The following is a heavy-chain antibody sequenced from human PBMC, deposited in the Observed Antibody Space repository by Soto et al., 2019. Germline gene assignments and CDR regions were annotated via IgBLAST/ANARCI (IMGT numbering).Heavy chain of an antibody. V-gene: IGHV4-4*02. CDR2: INHSGST. Sequence: SETLSLTCTVSGVPISSNSWWTWVRQPPGKGLEWIGEINHSGSTNYNPSLKSRVTISVDTSKNQFSLKLSSVTAADTAVYYCERSIDPWGQGTTVTVAS. D-gene: IGHD3-16*02. CDR3: ERSIDP. J-gene: IGHJ6*02. CDR1: GVPISSNSW.